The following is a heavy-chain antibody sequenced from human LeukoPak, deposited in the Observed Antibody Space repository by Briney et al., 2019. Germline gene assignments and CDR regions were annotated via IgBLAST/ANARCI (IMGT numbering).Heavy chain of an antibody. CDR3: ARDSGYYGLAFDY. J-gene: IGHJ4*02. CDR1: GFTFSSHG. V-gene: IGHV3-21*06. D-gene: IGHD3-22*01. Sequence: GETLRLSCAASGFTFSSHGMNWVRQAPGKGLEWVSGITGSGGNRYYADSVKGRFTISRDNAKNSLYLQMNSLRAEDTAVYYCARDSGYYGLAFDYWGQGTLVTVSS. CDR2: ITGSGGNR.